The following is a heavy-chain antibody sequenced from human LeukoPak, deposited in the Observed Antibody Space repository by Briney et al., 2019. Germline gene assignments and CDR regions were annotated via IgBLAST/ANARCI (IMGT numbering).Heavy chain of an antibody. CDR3: ARAGSYDKGRGDFDY. Sequence: GGSLRLSCAASGFTFDDYGMSWVRQAPGKGLEWVSGINWNGGSTGYADSVKGRFTISRDNAKNSLYLQMNSLRAEDTALYYCARAGSYDKGRGDFDYWGQGTLVTVSS. J-gene: IGHJ4*02. CDR1: GFTFDDYG. D-gene: IGHD3-10*01. CDR2: INWNGGST. V-gene: IGHV3-20*04.